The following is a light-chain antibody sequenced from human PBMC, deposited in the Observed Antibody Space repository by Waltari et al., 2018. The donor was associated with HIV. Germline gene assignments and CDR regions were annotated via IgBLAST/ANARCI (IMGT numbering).Light chain of an antibody. V-gene: IGLV1-36*01. J-gene: IGLJ1*01. CDR3: AAWDDSLNCYV. CDR1: SSNLGSNA. Sequence: QSVLTQPPSVSEAPRPRVTISCSVSSSNLGSNAVHCYQQVPGKAPKLLIYYDDLLSSGVSDRFSGSKSGTSASLASRGLQSEDEADYYCAAWDDSLNCYVFGSGTKVTVL. CDR2: YDD.